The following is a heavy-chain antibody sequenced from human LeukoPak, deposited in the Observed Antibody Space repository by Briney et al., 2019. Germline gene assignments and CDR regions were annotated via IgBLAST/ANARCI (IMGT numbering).Heavy chain of an antibody. D-gene: IGHD6-13*01. CDR3: AKDENLGIPDY. Sequence: GGSLRLSCAASGFTFSSYGMHWVRQAPGKGLEWAAFIRYDGSNKDYADSVKGRFTISRDNSKNTLYLQMNSLRAEDTAVYYCAKDENLGIPDYWGQGTLVTVSS. J-gene: IGHJ4*02. CDR1: GFTFSSYG. CDR2: IRYDGSNK. V-gene: IGHV3-30*02.